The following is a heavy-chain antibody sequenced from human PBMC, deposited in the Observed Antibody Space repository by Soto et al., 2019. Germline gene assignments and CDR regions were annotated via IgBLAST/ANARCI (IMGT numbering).Heavy chain of an antibody. Sequence: QITLKESGPTLVKPTQTLTLNCTFSGFSLSSRAVGVGWIRQPPGKALEWLALIYWDDDNHYSPSLRSRLTVTKDTSRNQVVLTMTNMDPVDTATYYCAHGSGWLFDYWGQGVLVTVSS. V-gene: IGHV2-5*02. J-gene: IGHJ4*02. CDR1: GFSLSSRAVG. CDR2: IYWDDDN. D-gene: IGHD3-22*01. CDR3: AHGSGWLFDY.